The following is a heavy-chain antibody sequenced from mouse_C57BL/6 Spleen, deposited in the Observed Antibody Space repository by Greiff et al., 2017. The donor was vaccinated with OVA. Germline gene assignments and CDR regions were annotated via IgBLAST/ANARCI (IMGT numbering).Heavy chain of an antibody. CDR3: AISTGNVDD. J-gene: IGHJ2*01. D-gene: IGHD2-1*01. CDR1: GFNIKDYY. CDR2: IDPEDGEP. Sequence: VQLQQSGAELVKPGASVKLSCTASGFNIKDYYMHWVKQRPEQGLEWIGRIDPEDGEPKYAPKFQGKATITAATSSNPAYLQLSSLTSEDTAVYYCAISTGNVDDWGQGTTLTVSS. V-gene: IGHV14-2*01.